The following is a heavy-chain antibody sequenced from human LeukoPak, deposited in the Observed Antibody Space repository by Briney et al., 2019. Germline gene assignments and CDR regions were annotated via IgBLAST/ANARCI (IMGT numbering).Heavy chain of an antibody. V-gene: IGHV4-38-2*01. J-gene: IGHJ4*02. CDR2: IYHSGST. CDR1: GYSISSGYY. Sequence: SETLSLTCAVSGYSISSGYYWGWIRQPPGKGLEWIGSIYHSGSTYYNPSLKSRVTISVDTSKNQFPLKLSSVTAADTAVYYCARVGGIAVAGTSYDFDYWGQGTLVTVSS. D-gene: IGHD6-19*01. CDR3: ARVGGIAVAGTSYDFDY.